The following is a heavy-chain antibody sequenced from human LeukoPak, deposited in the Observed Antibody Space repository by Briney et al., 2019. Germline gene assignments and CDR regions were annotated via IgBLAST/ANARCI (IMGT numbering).Heavy chain of an antibody. J-gene: IGHJ5*02. Sequence: ASVKVSCKASGYTFTAYYMHWVRQAPGQGLEWMGRINPNSGGTNYAQKFQGRVTMTRDTSISTAYMELSRLRSDDTAVYYCARAYCSGGSCYPAWFDPWGQGTLVTVSS. V-gene: IGHV1-2*06. D-gene: IGHD2-15*01. CDR3: ARAYCSGGSCYPAWFDP. CDR2: INPNSGGT. CDR1: GYTFTAYY.